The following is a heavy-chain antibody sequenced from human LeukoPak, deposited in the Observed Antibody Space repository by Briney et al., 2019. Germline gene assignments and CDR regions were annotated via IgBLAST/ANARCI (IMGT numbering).Heavy chain of an antibody. CDR1: GFTFSSYG. CDR2: LSGSGGST. V-gene: IGHV3-23*01. Sequence: GSLRLSCAASGFTFSSYGMHWVRQAPGKGLEWVSALSGSGGSTYYVGSLKGRFTISRDNSKNTLYLQMNSLRAEDTAIYYCAKDLSYGLDVWGHGTTVTISS. CDR3: AKDLSYGLDV. J-gene: IGHJ6*02.